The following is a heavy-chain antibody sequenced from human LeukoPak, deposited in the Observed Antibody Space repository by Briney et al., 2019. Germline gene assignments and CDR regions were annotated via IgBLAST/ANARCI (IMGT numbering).Heavy chain of an antibody. CDR3: TTGYKAYYFDY. CDR1: GFTFSNAW. CDR2: IKSKTDGGTT. Sequence: PGGSLRLSCAASGFTFSNAWMSWVRQAPGKGLEWVGRIKSKTDGGTTDHAAPVKGRFTISRDDSKNTLYLQMNSLKTEDTAVYYCTTGYKAYYFDYWGQGTLVTVSS. V-gene: IGHV3-15*01. J-gene: IGHJ4*02. D-gene: IGHD3-10*01.